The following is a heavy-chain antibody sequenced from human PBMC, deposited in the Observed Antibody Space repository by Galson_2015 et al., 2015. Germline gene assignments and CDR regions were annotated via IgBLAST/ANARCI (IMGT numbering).Heavy chain of an antibody. CDR1: GFTFTNAW. CDR2: IKRKTDGGTT. CDR3: TTEEVAVAGTRVSGWNYYFDH. Sequence: SLRLSCAASGFTFTNAWMSWVRQAPGKGLEWVGRIKRKTDGGTTDYAAPVKGRFTISRDDSKNTLYLQMNSLKTEDTAVYYCTTEEVAVAGTRVSGWNYYFDHWGQGSLVTVSS. V-gene: IGHV3-15*01. J-gene: IGHJ4*02. D-gene: IGHD6-19*01.